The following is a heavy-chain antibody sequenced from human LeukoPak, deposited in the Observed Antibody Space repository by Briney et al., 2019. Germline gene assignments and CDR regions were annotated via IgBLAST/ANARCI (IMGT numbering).Heavy chain of an antibody. CDR2: IETSGSI. V-gene: IGHV4-61*02. J-gene: IGHJ4*02. CDR1: GGSIRSGSYY. D-gene: IGHD3-22*01. CDR3: ARASRDSSGYYYGFDS. Sequence: SETLSLTCSVSGGSIRSGSYYWSWIRQPAGKGLEWIGRIETSGSINYNPSLKSRVTISVDTSKNQFSLNLSSVTAADTAVYYCARASRDSSGYYYGFDSWGQGTLVTVSS.